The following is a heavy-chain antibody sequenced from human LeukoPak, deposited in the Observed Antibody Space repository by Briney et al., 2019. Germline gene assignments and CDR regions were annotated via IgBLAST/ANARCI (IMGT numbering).Heavy chain of an antibody. CDR1: GGSFSGYY. CDR3: ARKRWLQFAYDY. CDR2: INHSGST. Sequence: SETLSLTCAVYGGSFSGYYWSWIRQPPGKGLEWIGEINHSGSTNYNPSLKSRVTISVDTSKNQFSLKLSSVTAADTAVYYCARKRWLQFAYDYWGQGTLVTVSS. V-gene: IGHV4-34*01. D-gene: IGHD5-12*01. J-gene: IGHJ4*02.